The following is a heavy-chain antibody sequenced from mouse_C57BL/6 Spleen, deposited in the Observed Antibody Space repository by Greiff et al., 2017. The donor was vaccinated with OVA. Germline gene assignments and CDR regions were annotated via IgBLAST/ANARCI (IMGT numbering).Heavy chain of an antibody. D-gene: IGHD3-2*02. Sequence: QVQLQQPGAELVRPGSSVKLSCKASGYTFTSYWMHWVKQRPIQGLEWIGNIDPSDSETHYNQKFKGKATLTVDKSSSTAYMQLSSLTSEDSAVYYCARWAQDYYFDYWGQGTTLTVSS. CDR3: ARWAQDYYFDY. CDR1: GYTFTSYW. V-gene: IGHV1-52*01. J-gene: IGHJ2*01. CDR2: IDPSDSET.